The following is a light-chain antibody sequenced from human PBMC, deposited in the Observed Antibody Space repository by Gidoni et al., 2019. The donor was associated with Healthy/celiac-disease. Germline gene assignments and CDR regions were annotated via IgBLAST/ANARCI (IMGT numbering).Light chain of an antibody. Sequence: EIGLTQSPATLSLSPGERAPLSGRASQSVSSYLAWYQQKPGQAPRLLIYDASNRATGIPARFSGSGSGTDFSLTISSLVPEDFAVYYCQQRSNWPLTFGGGTKVEIK. J-gene: IGKJ4*01. CDR2: DAS. CDR3: QQRSNWPLT. V-gene: IGKV3-11*01. CDR1: QSVSSY.